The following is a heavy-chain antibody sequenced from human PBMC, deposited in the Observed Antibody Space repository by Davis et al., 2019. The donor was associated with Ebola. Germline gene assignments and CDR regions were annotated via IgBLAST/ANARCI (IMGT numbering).Heavy chain of an antibody. CDR2: TYYRSKWYN. Sequence: HSQTLSLTCAISGDSVSSNSAAWNWIRQSPSRGLEWLGRTYYRSKWYNDYAVSVKSRITINPDTSKNQFPLQLNSVTPEDTAVYYCARAHRYSGFEYYYGMDVWGQGTTVTVSS. J-gene: IGHJ6*02. V-gene: IGHV6-1*01. D-gene: IGHD5-12*01. CDR1: GDSVSSNSAA. CDR3: ARAHRYSGFEYYYGMDV.